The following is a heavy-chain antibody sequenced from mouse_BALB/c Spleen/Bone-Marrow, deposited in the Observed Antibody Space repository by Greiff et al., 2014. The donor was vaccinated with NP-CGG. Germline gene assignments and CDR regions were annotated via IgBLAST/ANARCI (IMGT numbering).Heavy chain of an antibody. CDR2: IDPENGNT. D-gene: IGHD1-1*01. V-gene: IGHV14-1*02. J-gene: IGHJ2*01. CDR3: ARRYGSSFDY. CDR1: GFNIKDYY. Sequence: EVQLQQSGAELVRPGALVKLSCKASGFNIKDYYMHWVIQRPEQGLEWIGWIDPENGNTIYDPKFQGKASITAVTSSNTAYLQLSSLTSEDTAVYYCARRYGSSFDYWGQGTTLTVSS.